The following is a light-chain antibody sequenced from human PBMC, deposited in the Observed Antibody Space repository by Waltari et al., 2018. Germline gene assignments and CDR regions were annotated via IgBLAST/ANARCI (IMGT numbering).Light chain of an antibody. Sequence: QSALTQPASVSGSPGQSITISCPGTSSDIGGYHYVPWYQQHPGKAPKLMIYDVSKRPSGVSNRFSGSKSGNTVSLTISGLQTVDEADYYCSSYTSSSSRVFGTGTKVTVL. CDR3: SSYTSSSSRV. J-gene: IGLJ1*01. CDR1: SSDIGGYHY. CDR2: DVS. V-gene: IGLV2-14*01.